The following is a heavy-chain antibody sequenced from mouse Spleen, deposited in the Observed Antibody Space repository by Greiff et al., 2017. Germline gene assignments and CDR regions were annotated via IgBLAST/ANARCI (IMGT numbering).Heavy chain of an antibody. Sequence: EVHLVESGGGLVKPGGSLKLSGAASGFTFSDYYMYWVRQTPEKRLEWVATISDGGSYTYYPDSVKGRFTISRDNAKNNLYLQMSSLKSEDTAMYYCAVANWDEAYWGQGTLVTVSA. J-gene: IGHJ3*01. CDR3: AVANWDEAY. D-gene: IGHD4-1*01. CDR2: ISDGGSYT. CDR1: GFTFSDYY. V-gene: IGHV5-4*02.